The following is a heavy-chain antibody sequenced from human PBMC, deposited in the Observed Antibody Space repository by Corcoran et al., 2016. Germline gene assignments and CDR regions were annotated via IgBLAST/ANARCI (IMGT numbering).Heavy chain of an antibody. CDR3: ARATMTMIVVDIPWLLFDY. CDR1: GGSISSSSYY. V-gene: IGHV4-39*07. CDR2: IYYSGGT. Sequence: QLQLQESGPGLVKPSETLSLTCTVSGGSISSSSYYWGWIRQPPGKGLEWIGSIYYSGGTYYNPSLKSRVTISVDTSNNQFSLKLSSVTAADTAVYYCARATMTMIVVDIPWLLFDYWGQGTLVTVSS. D-gene: IGHD3-22*01. J-gene: IGHJ4*02.